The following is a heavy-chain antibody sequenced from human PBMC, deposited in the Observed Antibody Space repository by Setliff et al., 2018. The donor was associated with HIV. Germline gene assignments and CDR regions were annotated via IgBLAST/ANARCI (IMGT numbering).Heavy chain of an antibody. CDR1: GFSFSSHD. D-gene: IGHD3-10*01. J-gene: IGHJ5*02. Sequence: GGSLRLSCAASGFSFSSHDMNWVRQAPGKGLEWISYITTDGSVKYYADSVRGRFTISRDNTARSLYLQMNSLKVDDTAVYHCTAGHYGPNPWGQGTPVTVSS. CDR2: ITTDGSVK. CDR3: TAGHYGPNP. V-gene: IGHV3-48*03.